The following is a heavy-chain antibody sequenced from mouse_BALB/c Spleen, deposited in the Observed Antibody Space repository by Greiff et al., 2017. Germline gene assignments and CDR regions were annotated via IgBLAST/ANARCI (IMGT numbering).Heavy chain of an antibody. J-gene: IGHJ1*01. Sequence: QVQLQQSGAELVRPGSSVKISCKASGYAFSSYWMNWVKQRPGQGLEWIGQIYPGDGDTNYNGKFKGKATLTADKSSSTAYMQLSSLTSEDSAVYFCERKIITSYWYLDVGGAGTTVTVSS. CDR3: ERKIITSYWYLDV. CDR2: IYPGDGDT. D-gene: IGHD1-1*01. V-gene: IGHV1-80*01. CDR1: GYAFSSYW.